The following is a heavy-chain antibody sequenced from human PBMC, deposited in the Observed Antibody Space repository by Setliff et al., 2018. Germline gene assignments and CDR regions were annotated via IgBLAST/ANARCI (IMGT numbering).Heavy chain of an antibody. V-gene: IGHV1-69*13. J-gene: IGHJ4*02. D-gene: IGHD2-15*01. Sequence: SVKVSCKASGGTFSSYAISWVRQAPGQGLEWMGGIIPIFGTANYAQKFQGRVTITADESTSTAYMELSSLRSEDTAVYYCARGLVAATLYLWYWGQGTLVTVSS. CDR2: IIPIFGTA. CDR3: ARGLVAATLYLWY. CDR1: GGTFSSYA.